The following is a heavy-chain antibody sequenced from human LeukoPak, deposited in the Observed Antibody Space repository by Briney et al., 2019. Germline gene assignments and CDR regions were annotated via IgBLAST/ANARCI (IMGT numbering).Heavy chain of an antibody. CDR1: GYTFTSYD. CDR3: ARDYRRRITIFGVVTLDAFDI. D-gene: IGHD3-3*01. Sequence: ASVKVSCKASGYTFTSYDINWVRQATGQGLEWMGWMNPNSGNTNYAQKLQGRVTMTTDTSTSTAYMELRSLRSDDTAVYYCARDYRRRITIFGVVTLDAFDIWGQGTMVTVSS. V-gene: IGHV1-18*01. CDR2: MNPNSGNT. J-gene: IGHJ3*02.